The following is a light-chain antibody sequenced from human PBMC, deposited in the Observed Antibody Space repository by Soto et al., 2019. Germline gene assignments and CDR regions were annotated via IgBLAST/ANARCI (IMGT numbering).Light chain of an antibody. J-gene: IGLJ1*01. V-gene: IGLV2-14*01. CDR3: SSYATSSPYV. CDR2: EVS. Sequence: QSVLTQPASVSGSPGHSITISSTGTSNDVGGYDYFSWYQQHPGQAPKLVIYEVSHRPSGISNRFSGSKSGNTASLTTSGLQVEDEADYYCSSYATSSPYVFGPGTRSPS. CDR1: SNDVGGYDY.